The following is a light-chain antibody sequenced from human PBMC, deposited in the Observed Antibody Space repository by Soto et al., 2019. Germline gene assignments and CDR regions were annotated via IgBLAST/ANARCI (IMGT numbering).Light chain of an antibody. CDR3: MQALQSVFT. V-gene: IGKV2-28*01. CDR1: QSLLYSNGYNY. Sequence: DIVMTQSPLSLPVTPGEPASISCRSSQSLLYSNGYNYLHWFLQKPGQSPQLLIYLGSNRASGVPDRFSGSGSGTDFTLKSSRVEAEDVGVYYCMQALQSVFTFGPGTKVDIK. J-gene: IGKJ3*01. CDR2: LGS.